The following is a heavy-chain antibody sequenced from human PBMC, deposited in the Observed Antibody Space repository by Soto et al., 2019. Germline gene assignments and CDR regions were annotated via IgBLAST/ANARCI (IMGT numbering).Heavy chain of an antibody. CDR1: GFTFSGHA. J-gene: IGHJ4*02. D-gene: IGHD4-17*01. CDR2: ISNTGSSI. CDR3: ARDPYSATTVTIFDY. Sequence: EVQLVESGGGLVQPGGSLRLSCAASGFTFSGHAMNWVRQAPGKGLEWISYISNTGSSIYYADSVKGRFTISRDIAKNSLYLLMNSLRAEDTAVYYCARDPYSATTVTIFDYWGQGALVTVSS. V-gene: IGHV3-48*01.